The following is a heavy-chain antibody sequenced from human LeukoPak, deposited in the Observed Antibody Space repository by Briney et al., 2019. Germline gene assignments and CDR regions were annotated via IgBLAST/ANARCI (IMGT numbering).Heavy chain of an antibody. CDR1: RFTSSVHW. CDR2: INPDESDK. V-gene: IGHV3-74*01. CDR3: AKSRAPTADPDAFDF. Sequence: GGSLRLSCAASRFTSSVHWMHWVRQAPGKGLEWVSRINPDESDKAYADSVKGRFTISRDNSKNSLYLQMNGLRPEDTAIYYCAKSRAPTADPDAFDFWGQGTMVTVSS. J-gene: IGHJ3*01.